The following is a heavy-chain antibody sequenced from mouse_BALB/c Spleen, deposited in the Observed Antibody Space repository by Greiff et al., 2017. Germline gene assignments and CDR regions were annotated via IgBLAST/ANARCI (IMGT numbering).Heavy chain of an antibody. J-gene: IGHJ4*01. CDR2: ISSGGST. CDR3: ARDRDYAVVYYAMDY. CDR1: GFTFSSYA. D-gene: IGHD2-4*01. Sequence: EVKLMESGGGLVKPGGSLKLSCAASGFTFSSYAMSWVRQTPEKRLEWVASISSGGSTYYPDSVKGRFTISRDNARNILYLQMSSLRSEDTAMYYCARDRDYAVVYYAMDYWGQGTSVTVSS. V-gene: IGHV5-6-5*01.